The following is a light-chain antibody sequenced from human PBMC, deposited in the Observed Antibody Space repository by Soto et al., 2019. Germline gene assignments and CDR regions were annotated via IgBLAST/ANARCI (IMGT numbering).Light chain of an antibody. V-gene: IGLV2-11*01. Sequence: QSVLTQPRSVSGSPGQSVTISCTGTSRDVGTYNFVSWYQHQPGRAPKLVIYDVTRRPSGVPDRFSESKSGNTASLTISGLQAEDEADYYCCSYAATYNHVFGTGTKVTVL. J-gene: IGLJ1*01. CDR1: SRDVGTYNF. CDR3: CSYAATYNHV. CDR2: DVT.